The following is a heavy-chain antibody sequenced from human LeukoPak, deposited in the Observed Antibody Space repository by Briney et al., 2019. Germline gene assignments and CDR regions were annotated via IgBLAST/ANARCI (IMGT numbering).Heavy chain of an antibody. CDR3: AKDRALLRFFDY. J-gene: IGHJ4*02. D-gene: IGHD1-26*01. Sequence: PGGSLRLSCAASGFTFSSYAMSWVRQAPGKGLEWVSAISGSGGSTYYADSVKGRFTISGDNSKNTLYLQMNSLRAEDMAVYYCAKDRALLRFFDYWGQGTLVTVSS. CDR1: GFTFSSYA. CDR2: ISGSGGST. V-gene: IGHV3-23*01.